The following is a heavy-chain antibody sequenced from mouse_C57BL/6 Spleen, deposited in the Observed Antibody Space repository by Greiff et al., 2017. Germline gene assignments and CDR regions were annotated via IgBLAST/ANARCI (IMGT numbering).Heavy chain of an antibody. D-gene: IGHD1-1*01. Sequence: EVNVVESGGDLVKPGGSLKLSCAASGFTFSSYAMSWVRQTPEKRLEWVAYISSGGDYIYYADTVKGRFTISRDNARNTLYLQMSSLKSEDTAMYYCTRDLRYFDYWGQGTTLTVSS. V-gene: IGHV5-9-1*02. J-gene: IGHJ2*01. CDR3: TRDLRYFDY. CDR2: ISSGGDYI. CDR1: GFTFSSYA.